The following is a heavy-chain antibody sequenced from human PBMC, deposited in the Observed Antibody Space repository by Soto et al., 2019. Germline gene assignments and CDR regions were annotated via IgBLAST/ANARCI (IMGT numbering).Heavy chain of an antibody. V-gene: IGHV1-69*13. CDR3: ASGQDIVATITSLDY. Sequence: SVKVSCKASGGTFSSYAISWVRQAPGQGLEWMGGIIPIFGTANYAQKFQGRVTITADESTSTAYMELSSLRSEDTAVYYCASGQDIVATITSLDYWGQGTLVTVSS. CDR2: IIPIFGTA. CDR1: GGTFSSYA. J-gene: IGHJ4*02. D-gene: IGHD5-12*01.